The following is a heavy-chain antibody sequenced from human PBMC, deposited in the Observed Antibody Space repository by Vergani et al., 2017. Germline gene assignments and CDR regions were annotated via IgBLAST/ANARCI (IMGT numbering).Heavy chain of an antibody. Sequence: EVQLVESGGGLVQPGGSLRLSCAASGFTFSSYWMRWVRQAPGKGLGWVANIKQDGSEKYYVDSVKGRFTISRDNDKNSLYLQMNSLRAEDTAVYYCARAIGAHGDYRDWYFDRWGRGILVTVSS. V-gene: IGHV3-7*01. J-gene: IGHJ2*01. CDR1: GFTFSSYW. D-gene: IGHD4-17*01. CDR3: ARAIGAHGDYRDWYFDR. CDR2: IKQDGSEK.